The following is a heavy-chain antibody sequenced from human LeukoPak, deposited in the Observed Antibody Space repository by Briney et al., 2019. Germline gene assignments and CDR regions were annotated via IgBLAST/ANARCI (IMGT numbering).Heavy chain of an antibody. CDR2: ISAYNGDT. V-gene: IGHV1-18*01. D-gene: IGHD3-10*01. J-gene: IGHJ4*02. CDR3: ARGAWFGELNDTFDY. Sequence: GASVKVSCKASGYTFTSYGISWVRQAPGQGLEWMGWISAYNGDTNYAQKLQGRVTMTTDTSTSTAYMELSRLRSDDTAVYYCARGAWFGELNDTFDYWGQGTLVTVSS. CDR1: GYTFTSYG.